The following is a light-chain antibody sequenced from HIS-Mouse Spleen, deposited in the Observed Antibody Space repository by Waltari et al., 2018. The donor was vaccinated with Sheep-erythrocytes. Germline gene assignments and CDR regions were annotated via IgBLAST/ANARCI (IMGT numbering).Light chain of an antibody. CDR2: LGS. CDR3: MQALQTPIFT. V-gene: IGKV2-28*01. Sequence: DIVMTQSPLSLPVTPGEPASISCRFSQSLLHSNGYNYLDCYLQKPGQSPQLLIYLGSNRASGVPDRFSGSGSGTDFTLKISRVEAEDVGVYYCMQALQTPIFTFGPGTKVDIK. J-gene: IGKJ3*01. CDR1: QSLLHSNGYNY.